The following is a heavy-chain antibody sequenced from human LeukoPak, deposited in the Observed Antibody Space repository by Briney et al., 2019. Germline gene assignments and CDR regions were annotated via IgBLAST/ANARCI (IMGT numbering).Heavy chain of an antibody. Sequence: SVKVSCKASGDTFSNYAISWVRLAPGQGLEWMGAITKFGSTNYAHNFVGRVTMTADKSTSTAFMELSSLKSEDTAVYYCARDRSGYGNYFDFWGQGTLVTVSS. CDR2: ITKFGST. J-gene: IGHJ4*02. D-gene: IGHD5-18*01. CDR3: ARDRSGYGNYFDF. V-gene: IGHV1-69*06. CDR1: GDTFSNYA.